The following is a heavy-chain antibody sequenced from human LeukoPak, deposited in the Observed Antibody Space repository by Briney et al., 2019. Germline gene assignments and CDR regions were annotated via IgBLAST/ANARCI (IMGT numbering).Heavy chain of an antibody. CDR1: GGSFSGYY. CDR2: INHSGST. J-gene: IGHJ6*02. CDR3: ARHTVTTHFYYYYYYGMDV. V-gene: IGHV4-34*01. D-gene: IGHD4-17*01. Sequence: SETLSLTCAVYGGSFSGYYWSWVRQPPGKGLEWGGEINHSGSTNYNPSLKSRVTISVDTSKNQFSLKLSSVTAADTAVYYCARHTVTTHFYYYYYYGMDVWGQGTTVTVSS.